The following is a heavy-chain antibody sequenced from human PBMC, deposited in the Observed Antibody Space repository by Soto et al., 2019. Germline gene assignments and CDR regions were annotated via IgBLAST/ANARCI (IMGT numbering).Heavy chain of an antibody. CDR3: ARARGSSPVILDFDY. J-gene: IGHJ4*02. V-gene: IGHV1-69*01. Sequence: QVQLVQSGADVKKSGSSVKVSCKASGGTFSSYAISWVRQAPGQGLEWMGGIIPIFGTANYAQKFQGRVTITADESTSTAYMELSSLRSEDTAVYYCARARGSSPVILDFDYWGQGTLVTVSS. D-gene: IGHD6-6*01. CDR1: GGTFSSYA. CDR2: IIPIFGTA.